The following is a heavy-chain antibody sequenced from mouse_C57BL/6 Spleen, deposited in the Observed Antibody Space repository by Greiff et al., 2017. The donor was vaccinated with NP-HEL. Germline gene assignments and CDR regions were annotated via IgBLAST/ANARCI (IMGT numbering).Heavy chain of an antibody. CDR1: GFTFSDFY. J-gene: IGHJ1*03. V-gene: IGHV7-1*01. Sequence: EVQGVESGGGLVQSGRSLRLSCATSGFTFSDFYMEWVRQAPGKGLEWIAASRNKANDYTTEYSASVKGRFIVSRDTSQSILYLQMNALRAEDTAIYYCARDADYYGTWYFDVWGTGTTVTVSS. CDR3: ARDADYYGTWYFDV. D-gene: IGHD1-1*01. CDR2: SRNKANDYTT.